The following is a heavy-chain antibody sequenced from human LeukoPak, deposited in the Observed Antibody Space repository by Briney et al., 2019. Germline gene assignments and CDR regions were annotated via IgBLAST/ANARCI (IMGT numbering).Heavy chain of an antibody. J-gene: IGHJ4*02. CDR3: AREDYYDSSGYTYYFDY. D-gene: IGHD3-22*01. CDR2: IGAYNGNT. Sequence: ASVNVSCKASGYTFTSYGISWVRQAPGQGLEWMGWIGAYNGNTNYAQKLQGRVTMTTDTSTSTAYIELRSLRSDDTAVYYCAREDYYDSSGYTYYFDYWGQGTLVTVSS. V-gene: IGHV1-18*01. CDR1: GYTFTSYG.